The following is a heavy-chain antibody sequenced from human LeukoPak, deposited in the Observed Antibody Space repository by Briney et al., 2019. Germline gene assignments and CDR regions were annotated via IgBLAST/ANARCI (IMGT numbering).Heavy chain of an antibody. D-gene: IGHD6-6*01. CDR3: ARGIAARPRDAFDI. J-gene: IGHJ3*02. Sequence: PSETLSLTCAVYGGSFSGYYWSWIRQPPGKGLEWIGEINHSGSTNYNPSLKSRVTISVDTSKNQFSLKLSSVTAADTAVYYCARGIAARPRDAFDIWGQGTMVTVSS. CDR1: GGSFSGYY. V-gene: IGHV4-34*01. CDR2: INHSGST.